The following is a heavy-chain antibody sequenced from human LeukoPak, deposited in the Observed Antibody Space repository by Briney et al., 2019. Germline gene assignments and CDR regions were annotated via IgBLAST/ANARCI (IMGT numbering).Heavy chain of an antibody. V-gene: IGHV3-49*04. J-gene: IGHJ4*02. CDR1: GFTFGAHS. CDR3: ICLTDPFDY. CDR2: IRGKAYGGAT. Sequence: PGGSLRLSCTGSGFTFGAHSMAWVRQAPGKGPEWVGFIRGKAYGGATGYTASVKGRFTTSRDDSKSIVYLQMNSLRTDDTAVYYCICLTDPFDYWGQGSLVTVSS.